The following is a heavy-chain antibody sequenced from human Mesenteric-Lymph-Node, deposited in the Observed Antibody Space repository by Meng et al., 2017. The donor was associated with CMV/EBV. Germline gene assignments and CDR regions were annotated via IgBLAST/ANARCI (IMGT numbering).Heavy chain of an antibody. CDR2: IWYDGSNK. J-gene: IGHJ4*02. CDR3: ATRGYCVSTDCSRDITAIGIDY. Sequence: YGRHWVRQAPGKGLEWVAVIWYDGSNKYYADSVKGRFTISRDNSKNTLYLQMNSLRAEDTAVYYCATRGYCVSTDCSRDITAIGIDYWGQGTLVTVSS. D-gene: IGHD2-2*01. V-gene: IGHV3-33*01. CDR1: YG.